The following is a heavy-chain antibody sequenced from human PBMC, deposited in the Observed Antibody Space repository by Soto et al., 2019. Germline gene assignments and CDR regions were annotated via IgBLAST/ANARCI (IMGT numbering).Heavy chain of an antibody. J-gene: IGHJ4*02. Sequence: GGSLRLSCSASGFPFSSYAMHLVRQSPGKGLEYVSAISSNGGSTYYADSVKGRFTISRDNSKNTLYLQMSSLSAEDTAVYYCVKDSLLELADATLDYWGQGTFVTVSS. D-gene: IGHD2-15*01. V-gene: IGHV3-64D*06. CDR1: GFPFSSYA. CDR2: ISSNGGST. CDR3: VKDSLLELADATLDY.